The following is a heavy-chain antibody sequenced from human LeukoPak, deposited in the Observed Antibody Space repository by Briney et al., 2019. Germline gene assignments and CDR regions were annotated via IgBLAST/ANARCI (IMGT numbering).Heavy chain of an antibody. V-gene: IGHV3-21*01. CDR3: ARRGYYDSSGYDY. Sequence: GGSLRLSCAASGFTFSNYAMNWVRQAPGKGLEWVSSISGSSGDIYYADSVKGRFTISRHNAKNSLYLQINSLRAEDTAIYYCARRGYYDSSGYDYWGQGTLVTVSS. J-gene: IGHJ4*02. CDR1: GFTFSNYA. D-gene: IGHD3-22*01. CDR2: ISGSSGDI.